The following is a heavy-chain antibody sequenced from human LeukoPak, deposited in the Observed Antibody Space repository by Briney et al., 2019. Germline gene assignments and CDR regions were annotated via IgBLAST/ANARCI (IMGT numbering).Heavy chain of an antibody. D-gene: IGHD3-16*02. CDR3: ARVHYDYVWGSYRFGY. CDR2: IKQDGSEK. V-gene: IGHV3-7*03. CDR1: GFTFSSYW. J-gene: IGHJ4*02. Sequence: GGSLRLSCAASGFTFSSYWMSWVRQAPGKGLEWVANIKQDGSEKYYVDSVKGRFTISRDNAKNSLYLQMNSLRAEDTAVYYCARVHYDYVWGSYRFGYWGQGTLVTVSS.